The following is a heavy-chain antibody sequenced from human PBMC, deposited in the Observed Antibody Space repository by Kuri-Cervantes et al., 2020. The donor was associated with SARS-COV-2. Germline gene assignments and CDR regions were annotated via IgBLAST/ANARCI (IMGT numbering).Heavy chain of an antibody. V-gene: IGHV4-38-2*01. CDR3: ARRVEEVIAITMDWYFDL. CDR2: IYHSGST. CDR1: GYSISSGSY. Sequence: SETLSLTCAVSGYSISSGSYWGWIRQPPGKGLEWIGSIYHSGSTYYNPSLKSRVTISVDTSKNQFSLKLSSVTAADTAVYYCARRVEEVIAITMDWYFDLWGRGTLVTVSS. D-gene: IGHD2-21*01. J-gene: IGHJ2*01.